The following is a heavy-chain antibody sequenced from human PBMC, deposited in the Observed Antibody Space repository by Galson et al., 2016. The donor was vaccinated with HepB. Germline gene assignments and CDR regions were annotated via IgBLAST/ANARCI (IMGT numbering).Heavy chain of an antibody. Sequence: SLRLSCAASGFTVSNNYMKWVRQAPGKGLEWVSLIWSGGTTDYADSVKGRFTISRDSSKNTLYLQMNSLRAADTAVYYCGRTGHSYVDYWGQGTLVTVSS. D-gene: IGHD5-18*01. V-gene: IGHV3-53*01. CDR2: IWSGGTT. CDR1: GFTVSNNY. CDR3: GRTGHSYVDY. J-gene: IGHJ4*02.